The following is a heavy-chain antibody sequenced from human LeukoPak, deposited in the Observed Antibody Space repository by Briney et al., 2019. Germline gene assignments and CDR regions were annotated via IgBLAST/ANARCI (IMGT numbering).Heavy chain of an antibody. Sequence: PGGSLRLSCTASGFTFGDYAMSWVRQAPGKGLEWVGFIRSKAYGGTTEYAASVKGRFTISRDDSKSIAYLQMNSLKTEDTAVYYCTRATITMIVPEPTFDPWGQGTLVTVSS. CDR2: IRSKAYGGTT. J-gene: IGHJ5*02. CDR3: TRATITMIVPEPTFDP. CDR1: GFTFGDYA. V-gene: IGHV3-49*04. D-gene: IGHD3-22*01.